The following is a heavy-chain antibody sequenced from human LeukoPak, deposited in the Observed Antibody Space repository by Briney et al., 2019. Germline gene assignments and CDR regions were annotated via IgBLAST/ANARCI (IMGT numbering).Heavy chain of an antibody. CDR1: GGSISSSSYY. V-gene: IGHV4-39*07. CDR2: IYYSGST. CDR3: ASTMTSLYNWFDP. Sequence: PSETLSLTCTVSGGSISSSSYYWGWIRQPPGKGLEWIGSIYYSGSTYYNPSLKSRVTISVDTSKSQFSLKLSSVTAADTAVYYSASTMTSLYNWFDPWGQGTQVTVSS. D-gene: IGHD4-17*01. J-gene: IGHJ5*02.